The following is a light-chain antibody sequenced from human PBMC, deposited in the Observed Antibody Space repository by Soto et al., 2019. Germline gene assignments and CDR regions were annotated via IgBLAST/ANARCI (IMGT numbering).Light chain of an antibody. Sequence: QSALTQPASVSGSPGQSITISCIGTSSDVGGYNYVSWYQQHPGKAPKLMIYDVSNRPSGVSNRFSGSESGNTASLTISGLQAEDEADYYCCSYTSSSTFVFGSGTKVTVL. CDR3: CSYTSSSTFV. J-gene: IGLJ1*01. CDR1: SSDVGGYNY. CDR2: DVS. V-gene: IGLV2-14*01.